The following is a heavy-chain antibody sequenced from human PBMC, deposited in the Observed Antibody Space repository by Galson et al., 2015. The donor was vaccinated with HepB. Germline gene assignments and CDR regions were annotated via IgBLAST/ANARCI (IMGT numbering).Heavy chain of an antibody. CDR1: GFTFSSYS. CDR2: ISSSSSTI. D-gene: IGHD3-16*01. J-gene: IGHJ3*02. CDR3: ARARAVTFTLLVDI. V-gene: IGHV3-48*04. Sequence: SLRLSCAASGFTFSSYSMNWVRQAPGKGLEWVSYISSSSSTIYYADSVKGRFTISRDNAKNSLYLQMNSLRAEDTAVYYCARARAVTFTLLVDIWGQGTMVTVSS.